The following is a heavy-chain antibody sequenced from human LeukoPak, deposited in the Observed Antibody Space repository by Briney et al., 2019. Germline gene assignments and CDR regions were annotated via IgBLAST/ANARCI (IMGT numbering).Heavy chain of an antibody. J-gene: IGHJ5*02. CDR3: ARLGEEGYSYGSVGDWFDP. CDR1: GFTFSNYS. D-gene: IGHD5-18*01. V-gene: IGHV3-21*01. CDR2: ISSSSSYI. Sequence: GGSLRLSCAASGFTFSNYSMNWVRQAPGKGLEWVSSISSSSSYIYYADSVKGRFTISRDNAKNSLYLQMNSLRAEDTAVYYCARLGEEGYSYGSVGDWFDPWGQGTLVTVSS.